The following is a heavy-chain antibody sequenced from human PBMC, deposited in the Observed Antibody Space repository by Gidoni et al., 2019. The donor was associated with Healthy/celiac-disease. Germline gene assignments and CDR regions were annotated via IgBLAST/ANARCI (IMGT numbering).Heavy chain of an antibody. CDR3: ARGLTVVTLHDAFDI. CDR1: VGTFSRYA. Sequence: VQLVSSGAEVKKPGCSVKVSCKASVGTFSRYAISWVRQAPGQGLEWMGGIIPIVGTANYAQKFQGIVTITADESTSTAYMELSSLRSEDTAVYYCARGLTVVTLHDAFDIWGQGTMVTVSS. D-gene: IGHD2-21*02. J-gene: IGHJ3*02. CDR2: IIPIVGTA. V-gene: IGHV1-69*01.